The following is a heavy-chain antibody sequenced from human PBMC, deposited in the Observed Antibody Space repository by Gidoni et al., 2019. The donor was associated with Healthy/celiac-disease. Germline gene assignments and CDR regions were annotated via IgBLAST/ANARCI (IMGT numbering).Heavy chain of an antibody. J-gene: IGHJ4*02. Sequence: QVQLQESGPGLVQPSQTLSLTCTVSGGSLRSGGYYWSWIRQHPGKGLEWIGYIYYSGSTYYNPSLKSRVTISVDTSKNQFSLKLSSVTAADTAVYYCAGLNYYYGSGSYERGTDYWGQGTLVTVSS. V-gene: IGHV4-31*03. D-gene: IGHD3-10*01. CDR1: GGSLRSGGYY. CDR3: AGLNYYYGSGSYERGTDY. CDR2: IYYSGST.